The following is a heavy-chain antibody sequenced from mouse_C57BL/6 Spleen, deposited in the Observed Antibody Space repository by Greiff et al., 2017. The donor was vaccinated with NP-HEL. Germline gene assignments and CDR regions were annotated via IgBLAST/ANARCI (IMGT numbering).Heavy chain of an antibody. V-gene: IGHV5-17*01. J-gene: IGHJ4*01. CDR3: ARRRIYDGYYRYAMDY. D-gene: IGHD2-3*01. Sequence: EVQLVESGGGLVKPGGSLKLSCAASGFTFSDYGMHWVRQAPEKGLEWVAYISSGSSTIYYADTVKGRFTISRDNAKNTLFLQMTSLRSEDTAMYYCARRRIYDGYYRYAMDYWGQGTSVTVSS. CDR1: GFTFSDYG. CDR2: ISSGSSTI.